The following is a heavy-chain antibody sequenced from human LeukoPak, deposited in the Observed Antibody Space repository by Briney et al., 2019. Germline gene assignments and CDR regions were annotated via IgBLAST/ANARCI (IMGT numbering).Heavy chain of an antibody. CDR3: AREGPYSSGWYYFDY. CDR2: IKQDGSEK. D-gene: IGHD6-19*01. CDR1: GFTFSSYW. V-gene: IGHV3-7*01. J-gene: IGHJ4*02. Sequence: PGGSLRLSCAASGFTFSSYWMSWVRQAPGKGLECVANIKQDGSEKYYVDSVKGRFTISRDNAKNSLYLQMNSLRAEDTAVYYCAREGPYSSGWYYFDYSGQGTLVTVSS.